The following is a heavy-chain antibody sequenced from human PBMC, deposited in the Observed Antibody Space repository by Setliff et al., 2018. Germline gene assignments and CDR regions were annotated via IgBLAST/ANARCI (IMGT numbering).Heavy chain of an antibody. CDR2: ISPYNGNT. D-gene: IGHD5-12*01. J-gene: IGHJ4*02. CDR3: VRGPGPSVVVAMPFDR. CDR1: GYTFTSYG. Sequence: ASVKVSCKASGYTFTSYGVSWVRQAPGQGLEWMGWISPYNGNTDYAQRFQGRVTMTSDTSTTTVYMELTSLKSDDTAVYYCVRGPGPSVVVAMPFDRWGQGTLVTVSS. V-gene: IGHV1-18*01.